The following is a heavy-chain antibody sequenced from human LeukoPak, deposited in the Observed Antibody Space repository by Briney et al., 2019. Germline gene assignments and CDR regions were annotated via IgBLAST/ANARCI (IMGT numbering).Heavy chain of an antibody. CDR1: GFTFRRYG. CDR3: AREYHDSSGYLDY. J-gene: IGHJ4*02. Sequence: GGSLRLSCAASGFTFRRYGITWVRQAPGEGLDWVSSVSDSGRNTYYADSVKGRFTISRDNSRNTLYLQMNSLRAEDTAVYYCAREYHDSSGYLDYWGQGTLVTVSS. CDR2: VSDSGRNT. V-gene: IGHV3-23*01. D-gene: IGHD3-22*01.